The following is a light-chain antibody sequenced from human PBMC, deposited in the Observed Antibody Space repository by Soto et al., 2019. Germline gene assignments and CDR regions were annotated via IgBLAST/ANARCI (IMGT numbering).Light chain of an antibody. V-gene: IGLV2-14*03. CDR1: SSDVGTYNY. CDR2: DVS. Sequence: QSALTQPASVSGSPGQSITISCTGTSSDVGTYNYVSWYQHHPGKAPKLMIYDVSNRPSGFSNRFSGSKSGNTASLTISGLQAEDEADYYCSSYTSSSTLLFGGGTKVTVL. CDR3: SSYTSSSTLL. J-gene: IGLJ2*01.